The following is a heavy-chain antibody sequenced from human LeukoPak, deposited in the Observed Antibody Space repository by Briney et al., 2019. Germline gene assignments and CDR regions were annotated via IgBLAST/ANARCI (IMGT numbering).Heavy chain of an antibody. V-gene: IGHV4-4*07. CDR3: AAGYYDSSGYYYRVRYFDY. D-gene: IGHD3-22*01. J-gene: IGHJ4*02. Sequence: SETLSLTCTVSGGSISSYYWSWIRQPAGKGLEWIGRIYTSGSTNYNPSLKSRVTISVDTSKNQFSLKLSSVTAADTAVYYCAAGYYDSSGYYYRVRYFDYWGQGTLVTVSS. CDR1: GGSISSYY. CDR2: IYTSGST.